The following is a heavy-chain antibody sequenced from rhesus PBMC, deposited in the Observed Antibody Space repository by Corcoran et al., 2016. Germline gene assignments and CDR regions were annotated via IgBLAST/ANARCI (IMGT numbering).Heavy chain of an antibody. CDR2: LNSNGGSA. D-gene: IGHD6-25*01. J-gene: IGHJ4*01. CDR3: AWGCSGSWNRYYFDY. V-gene: IGHV4-80*01. CDR1: GASISSNW. Sequence: QVQLQASGPGLVMPSATLSLTCTASGASISSNWWRWLRQSPGKGLEGMGGSLNSNGGSADSHTYHKRLGTITNTTSKNQFYLKLTVVPASDTAAYSDAWGCSGSWNRYYFDYWGQGVLVTVSS.